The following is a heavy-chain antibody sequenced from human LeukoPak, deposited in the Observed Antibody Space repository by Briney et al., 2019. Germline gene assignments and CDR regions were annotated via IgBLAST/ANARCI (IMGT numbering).Heavy chain of an antibody. V-gene: IGHV3-33*01. CDR1: GFTFSRYG. D-gene: IGHD6-19*01. J-gene: IGHJ4*02. Sequence: GGSLRLSCAASGFTFSRYGMHWVRQAPGKGVEWVAVIWYDGNKKYYADSVKGRFAISRDNSKNTLYLQMNSLSAEDTALYSCARVPYSSGWSFDYWGQGTLVTVSS. CDR2: IWYDGNKK. CDR3: ARVPYSSGWSFDY.